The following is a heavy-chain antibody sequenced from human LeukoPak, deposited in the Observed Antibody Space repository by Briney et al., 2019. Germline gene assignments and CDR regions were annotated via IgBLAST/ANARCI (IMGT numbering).Heavy chain of an antibody. V-gene: IGHV4-31*03. Sequence: SQTLSLTCTVSGGSISSGGYYWSWIRQHPGKGLEWIGYIYYSGSTYYNPSPKSRVTISVDTSKNQFSLKLSSVTAADTAVYYCARADVYYGSGSYILPYFDYWGQGTLVTVSS. CDR1: GGSISSGGYY. CDR2: IYYSGST. CDR3: ARADVYYGSGSYILPYFDY. J-gene: IGHJ4*02. D-gene: IGHD3-10*01.